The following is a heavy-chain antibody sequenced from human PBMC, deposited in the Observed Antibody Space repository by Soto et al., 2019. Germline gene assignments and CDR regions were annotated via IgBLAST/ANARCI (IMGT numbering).Heavy chain of an antibody. J-gene: IGHJ4*02. D-gene: IGHD5-12*01. CDR3: ARRSRSGYDNYAD. V-gene: IGHV1-8*01. CDR2: MTPSSGKT. CDR1: GYTFSNYD. Sequence: QVQLVQSGAEVKKPGASVKVSCKASGYTFSNYDINWVRQATGQGLEWLGWMTPSSGKTGYAQKFQGRVTMTMNTALSTAYMELSSLRSEDTAVYYCARRSRSGYDNYADWGQGILVTVSS.